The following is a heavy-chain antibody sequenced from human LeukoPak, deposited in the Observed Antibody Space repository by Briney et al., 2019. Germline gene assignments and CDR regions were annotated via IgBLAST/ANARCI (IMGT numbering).Heavy chain of an antibody. J-gene: IGHJ4*02. CDR3: AKVLPRAYYDSTGYFLPLDS. CDR2: ISGDGGSK. V-gene: IGHV3-43*02. D-gene: IGHD3-22*01. Sequence: GGFLSLFCAASGFRFDDYAMLWVRQAPGKGLEWVSLISGDGGSKHYADSVKGRFPISRDNRENSLYLRMNSLRTEDTALYYCAKVLPRAYYDSTGYFLPLDSWGQGTLVSVSS. CDR1: GFRFDDYA.